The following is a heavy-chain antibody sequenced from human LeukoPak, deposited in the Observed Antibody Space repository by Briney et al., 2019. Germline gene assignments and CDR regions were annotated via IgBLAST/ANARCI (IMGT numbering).Heavy chain of an antibody. Sequence: PGVSLRLSCAASGFTFRSYSMNWVRQAPGKRLEWVSSISSSSSYIYYADSVKGRFTISRDNAKNSLYLQMNSLRAEDTAVYYCARDLSGSYYWYYFDYWGQGTLVTVSS. CDR3: ARDLSGSYYWYYFDY. V-gene: IGHV3-21*01. J-gene: IGHJ4*01. CDR1: GFTFRSYS. CDR2: ISSSSSYI. D-gene: IGHD1-26*01.